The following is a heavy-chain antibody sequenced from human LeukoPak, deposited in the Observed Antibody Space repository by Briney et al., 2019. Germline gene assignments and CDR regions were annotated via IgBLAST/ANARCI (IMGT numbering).Heavy chain of an antibody. D-gene: IGHD6-13*01. V-gene: IGHV1-8*01. Sequence: GASVKVSCKASGYAFTSYDINWVRQATGQGLEWMGWMNPNNGNTGYAKKCQCRVTMTRSTSISTAYMELSSLRSEDTAVYYCARLASSSWPLYYYYGMDVWGQGTTVTVSS. J-gene: IGHJ6*02. CDR2: MNPNNGNT. CDR3: ARLASSSWPLYYYYGMDV. CDR1: GYAFTSYD.